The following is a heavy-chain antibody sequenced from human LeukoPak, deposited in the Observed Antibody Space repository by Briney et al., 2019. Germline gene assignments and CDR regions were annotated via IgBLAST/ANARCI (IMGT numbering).Heavy chain of an antibody. CDR1: GFTFDDYS. D-gene: IGHD3-10*01. CDR2: ISLDGGST. CDR3: ARDQWFGELIPFYFDY. J-gene: IGHJ4*02. Sequence: GGSLILSCAASGFTFDDYSIHWVRQGPGEGLGWVSVISLDGGSTSYADSVKGRFTISRDNSKNSLYLQMNSLRAEDTAVYYCARDQWFGELIPFYFDYWGEGTLVTVSS. V-gene: IGHV3-43*01.